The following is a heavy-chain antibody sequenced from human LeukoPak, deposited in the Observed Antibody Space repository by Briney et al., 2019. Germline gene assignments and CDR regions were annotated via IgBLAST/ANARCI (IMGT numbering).Heavy chain of an antibody. CDR1: GFTFSSYS. Sequence: GGSLRLSCAASGFTFSSYSMNWVRQAPGKGLEWVSYISSSSSTIYYADSVKGRFTISRDNAKNSLYLQMNSLRAEDTAVYYCAKYRLIWLPAPVFEYWGQGTLVTVSS. CDR3: AKYRLIWLPAPVFEY. D-gene: IGHD5-12*01. J-gene: IGHJ4*02. CDR2: ISSSSSTI. V-gene: IGHV3-48*01.